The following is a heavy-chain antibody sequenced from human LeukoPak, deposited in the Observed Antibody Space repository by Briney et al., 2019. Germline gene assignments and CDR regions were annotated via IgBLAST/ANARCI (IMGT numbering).Heavy chain of an antibody. J-gene: IGHJ6*03. CDR3: ARDGGLVGATSMYYYMDV. Sequence: ASVKVSCKASGYIFTGYYMHWARQAPGQGLEWMGWINPNSGGTNYAQKFQGRVTMTRDTSINTAYMELSRLRSDDTAVYYCARDGGLVGATSMYYYMDVWGKGTTVTVSS. CDR2: INPNSGGT. V-gene: IGHV1-2*02. CDR1: GYIFTGYY. D-gene: IGHD1-26*01.